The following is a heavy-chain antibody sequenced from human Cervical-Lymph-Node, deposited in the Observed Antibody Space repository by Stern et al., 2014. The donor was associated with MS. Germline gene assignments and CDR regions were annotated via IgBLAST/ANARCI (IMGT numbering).Heavy chain of an antibody. D-gene: IGHD3-3*01. J-gene: IGHJ4*02. CDR3: ARSPPYYEFWNDYYYFDY. V-gene: IGHV2-70*04. CDR2: DDWDDDK. CDR1: GFSLSTSGMR. Sequence: ITLKESGPALVKTTQNLTLTCTFSGFSLSTSGMRVSWIRQPTGKALEWLVRDDWDDDKFYSTSLKTMLTISKDTSKNHVVLTMTNMDPVDTATYYCARSPPYYEFWNDYYYFDYWVQGTLVAVSS.